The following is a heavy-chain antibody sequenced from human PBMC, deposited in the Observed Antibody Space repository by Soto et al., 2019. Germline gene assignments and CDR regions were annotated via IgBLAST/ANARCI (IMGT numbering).Heavy chain of an antibody. CDR2: ISDYNGNT. CDR1: GYTFINYG. D-gene: IGHD4-4*01. V-gene: IGHV1-18*01. Sequence: ASVKVSCKASGYTFINYGMSWVRQAPGQGLEWMGWISDYNGNTFYEKKFRGRVAMTTDTSTRTAYMELKSLSSDDTAVYYCAGDPDSHYNDSHASSYPWGQGTLVTVSS. CDR3: AGDPDSHYNDSHASSYP. J-gene: IGHJ5*02.